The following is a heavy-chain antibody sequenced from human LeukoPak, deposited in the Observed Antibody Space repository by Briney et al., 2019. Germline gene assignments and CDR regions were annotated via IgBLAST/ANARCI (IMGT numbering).Heavy chain of an antibody. CDR3: ASLLPHVDTAMVSAFDI. V-gene: IGHV4-59*01. CDR2: IYYSGST. D-gene: IGHD5-18*01. Sequence: SETLSLTCAVSGGSISSYYWSWIRQPPGKGLEWIGYIYYSGSTNYNPSLKSRVTISVDTSKNQFSLKLSSVTAADTAVYYCASLLPHVDTAMVSAFDIWGQGTMVTVSS. J-gene: IGHJ3*02. CDR1: GGSISSYY.